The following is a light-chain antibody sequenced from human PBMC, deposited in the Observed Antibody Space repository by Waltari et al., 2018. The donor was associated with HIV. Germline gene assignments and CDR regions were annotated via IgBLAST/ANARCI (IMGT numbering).Light chain of an antibody. V-gene: IGLV3-19*01. CDR2: GKD. J-gene: IGLJ3*02. CDR1: SLRTYY. Sequence: SSELTQDPAVSVALGQTVRITCQGDSLRTYYASWYQQKPGQAPVLVIYGKDNRPSEIPDRFSGSNSGNTASLTITGAQAEDEADYYCNSRDTSANHLVFGGGTKLTVL. CDR3: NSRDTSANHLV.